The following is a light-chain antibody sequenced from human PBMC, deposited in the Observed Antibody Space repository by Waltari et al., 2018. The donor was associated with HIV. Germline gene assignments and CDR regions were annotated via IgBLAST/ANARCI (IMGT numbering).Light chain of an antibody. CDR2: EVS. CDR3: NSETSAGTYV. V-gene: IGLV2-14*01. J-gene: IGLJ1*01. CDR1: SSDIGNHKY. Sequence: QSALTQPASVPGSPGQSITLSCVGTSSDIGNHKYVSCFQHHPGKAPKLIIYEVSNQPSGVSDRFSGSKSGNTASLTISGLQVEDEAEYYCNSETSAGTYVFGTGTKVTVL.